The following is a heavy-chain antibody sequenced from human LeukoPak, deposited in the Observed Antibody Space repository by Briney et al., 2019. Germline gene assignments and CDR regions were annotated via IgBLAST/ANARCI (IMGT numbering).Heavy chain of an antibody. Sequence: GSLRLSCAASGFTFSSYAMSWVRQPPGKGLEWIGEINHSGSTNYNPSLKSRVTISVDTSKNQFSLKLSSVTAADTAVYYWARDYGSGSYGLDYWGQGTLVTVSS. D-gene: IGHD3-10*01. CDR2: INHSGST. CDR1: GFTFSSYA. V-gene: IGHV4-34*01. J-gene: IGHJ4*02. CDR3: ARDYGSGSYGLDY.